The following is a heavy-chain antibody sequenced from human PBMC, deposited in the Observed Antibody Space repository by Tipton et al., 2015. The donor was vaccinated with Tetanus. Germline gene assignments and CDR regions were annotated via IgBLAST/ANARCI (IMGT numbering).Heavy chain of an antibody. J-gene: IGHJ4*02. V-gene: IGHV1-69*13. Sequence: QSGAEVKKPGSSVKVSCETSGGTFSSHAIAWVRQAPGQGLEWVGGIIPIFGTPNYAQNFQGRVTITADESTDTASMELNNVRPEDTAVYYCARGTYYDFWSGPSTPYYLDYWSQGTLITVSS. CDR1: GGTFSSHA. CDR2: IIPIFGTP. D-gene: IGHD3-3*01. CDR3: ARGTYYDFWSGPSTPYYLDY.